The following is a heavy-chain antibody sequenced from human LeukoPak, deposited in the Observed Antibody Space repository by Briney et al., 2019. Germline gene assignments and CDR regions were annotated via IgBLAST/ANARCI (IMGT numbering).Heavy chain of an antibody. D-gene: IGHD2-2*01. CDR2: INAGNGNT. V-gene: IGHV1-3*01. J-gene: IGHJ5*02. CDR1: GYTFTSYD. CDR3: AGGYCSSTSCYAFSNWFDP. Sequence: ASVKVSCKASGYTFTSYDMHWVRQAPGQRLEWMGWINAGNGNTKYSQKFQGRVTITRDTSASTAYMELSSLRSEDTAVYYCAGGYCSSTSCYAFSNWFDPWGQGTLVTVPS.